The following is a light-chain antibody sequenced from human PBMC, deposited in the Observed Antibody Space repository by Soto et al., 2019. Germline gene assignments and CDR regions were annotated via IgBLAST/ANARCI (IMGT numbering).Light chain of an antibody. CDR2: EAS. V-gene: IGKV1-27*01. Sequence: DIQVTQSPSSLSASVGDRVTSACRASQDIRGHLAWYQQKPGKVPKLLIYEASTLQSGVPSRFSAGGSGTHFTLTISSLQPEDGATYYCQKYNGSLRTFGQGTKVELK. CDR1: QDIRGH. CDR3: QKYNGSLRT. J-gene: IGKJ1*01.